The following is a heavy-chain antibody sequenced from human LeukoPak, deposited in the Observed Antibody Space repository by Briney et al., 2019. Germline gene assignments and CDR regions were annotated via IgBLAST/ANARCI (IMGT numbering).Heavy chain of an antibody. CDR2: ISSSGSTI. CDR1: GFTFSSHE. D-gene: IGHD1-26*01. V-gene: IGHV3-48*03. Sequence: GGSLRLSCAASGFTFSSHEMNWVRQAPGKGLEWVSYISSSGSTIYYADSVKGRFTISRDNAKNSLYLQMNSLRAEDTAVYYCARVGWELLIGGFDYWGQGTLVTVSS. CDR3: ARVGWELLIGGFDY. J-gene: IGHJ4*02.